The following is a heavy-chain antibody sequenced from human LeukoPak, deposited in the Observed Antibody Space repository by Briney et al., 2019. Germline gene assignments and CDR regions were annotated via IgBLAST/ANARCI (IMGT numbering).Heavy chain of an antibody. CDR2: IFPGDSDT. J-gene: IGHJ3*02. V-gene: IGHV5-51*01. CDR3: VRDRNGRYAFDI. D-gene: IGHD1-14*01. CDR1: EDTFNNYW. Sequence: RGESLKISCEASEDTFNNYWIAWVRQVPGKGLEWVGIIFPGDSDTRYSPSLQGHVTISADKSVSTAYLQWGSLKASDSAMYYCVRDRNGRYAFDIWGLGTRVTVSS.